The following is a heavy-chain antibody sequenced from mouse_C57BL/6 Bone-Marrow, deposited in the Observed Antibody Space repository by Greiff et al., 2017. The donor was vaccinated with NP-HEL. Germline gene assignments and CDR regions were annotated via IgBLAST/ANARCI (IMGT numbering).Heavy chain of an antibody. J-gene: IGHJ4*01. CDR2: INPSTGGT. V-gene: IGHV1-42*01. D-gene: IGHD1-1*01. Sequence: VQLQQSGPELVKPGASVKISCKASGYSFTGYYMNWVKQSPEKSLEWIGEINPSTGGTTYNQKFKAKATLTVDKSSSTAYMQLKSLTSEDSAVYYCARFVTTVVANAMDYWGQGTSVTVSS. CDR3: ARFVTTVVANAMDY. CDR1: GYSFTGYY.